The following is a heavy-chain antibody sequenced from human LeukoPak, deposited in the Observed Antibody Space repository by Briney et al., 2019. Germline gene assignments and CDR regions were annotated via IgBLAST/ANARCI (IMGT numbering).Heavy chain of an antibody. CDR1: GFTFSSYA. CDR2: ISGSGGST. V-gene: IGHV3-23*01. D-gene: IGHD2-2*01. J-gene: IGHJ4*02. CDR3: AQAPGWVVPAAIDY. Sequence: GGSLRLSCAASGFTFSSYAMNWVRQAPGQGLEWVSAISGSGGSTHYADSVKGRFTTSRDNSKNTLYLQMNSLRAEDTAVYYCAQAPGWVVPAAIDYWGQGTLVTVSS.